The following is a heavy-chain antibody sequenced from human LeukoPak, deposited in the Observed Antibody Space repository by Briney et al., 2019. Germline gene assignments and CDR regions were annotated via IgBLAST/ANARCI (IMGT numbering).Heavy chain of an antibody. V-gene: IGHV3-30*18. D-gene: IGHD6-25*01. CDR3: AKLHLDSPAAFDY. Sequence: GRSLRLSCAASGFTFSSYGMHWVRQAPGKGLERVAVISYDGSNKYYADSVKGRFTISRDNSKNTLYLQMNSLRAEDTAVYYCAKLHLDSPAAFDYWGQGTLVTVSS. CDR2: ISYDGSNK. CDR1: GFTFSSYG. J-gene: IGHJ4*02.